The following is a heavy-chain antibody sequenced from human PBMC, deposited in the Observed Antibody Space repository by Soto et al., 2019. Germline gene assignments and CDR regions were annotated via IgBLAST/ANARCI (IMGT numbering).Heavy chain of an antibody. V-gene: IGHV4-59*01. D-gene: IGHD5-18*01. CDR1: GGSISSYY. Sequence: PWETLSLTCTVSGGSISSYYWIWIRQPPGKGLEWIGYIYYSGSTNYNPSLKSRVTISVDTSKNQFSLKLSSVTAADTAVYYCARVGYSYGYYFDYWGQGTLVTVSS. CDR2: IYYSGST. CDR3: ARVGYSYGYYFDY. J-gene: IGHJ4*02.